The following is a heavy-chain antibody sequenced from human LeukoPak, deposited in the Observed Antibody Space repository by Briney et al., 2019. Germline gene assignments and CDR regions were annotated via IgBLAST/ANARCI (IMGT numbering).Heavy chain of an antibody. CDR3: ARVSTNYFDY. Sequence: PGGSLRLSCAASGFTFSSYWMHWVRQAPGKGLVWVSRINSDGSNTAYADSVKGRFTISRDNAKESLFLHINSLRAEDTAIYYCARVSTNYFDYWGEGALVTVSS. CDR2: INSDGSNT. D-gene: IGHD5/OR15-5a*01. CDR1: GFTFSSYW. V-gene: IGHV3-74*01. J-gene: IGHJ4*02.